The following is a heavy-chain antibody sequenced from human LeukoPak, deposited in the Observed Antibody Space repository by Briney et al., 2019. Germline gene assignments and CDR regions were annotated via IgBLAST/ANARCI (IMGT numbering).Heavy chain of an antibody. V-gene: IGHV3-7*03. Sequence: GGSLRLSCAASGFTFSSYWMSWVRQAPGKGLEWVANIKQDGSEKYYVDSVKGRFTISRDNAENSLSLQMNSLRAEDTAVYYCASAGGDSRSPLPFYYWGQGTLVTVSS. CDR1: GFTFSSYW. CDR3: ASAGGDSRSPLPFYY. D-gene: IGHD6-6*01. J-gene: IGHJ4*02. CDR2: IKQDGSEK.